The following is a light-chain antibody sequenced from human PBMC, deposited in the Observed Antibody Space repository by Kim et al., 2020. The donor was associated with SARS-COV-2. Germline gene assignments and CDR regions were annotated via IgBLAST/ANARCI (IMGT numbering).Light chain of an antibody. CDR3: QAWDSSTAV. Sequence: SYELTQPPSVSVSPVQTASITCSGDKLGDKYACWYQQKPGQSPVLVISEDSKRPSGIPERFSGSKSGNTATLTISGTQAMDEADYYCQAWDSSTAVFGGG. CDR1: KLGDKY. CDR2: EDS. J-gene: IGLJ2*01. V-gene: IGLV3-1*01.